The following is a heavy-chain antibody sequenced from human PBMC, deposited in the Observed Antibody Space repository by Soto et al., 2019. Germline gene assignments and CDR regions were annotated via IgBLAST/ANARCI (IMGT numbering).Heavy chain of an antibody. CDR3: ARGYEEEAPYYYYYMDV. D-gene: IGHD2-15*01. V-gene: IGHV4-59*01. CDR2: IYYSGST. J-gene: IGHJ6*03. CDR1: GGSISSYY. Sequence: SETLSLTCTVSGGSISSYYWSWIRQPPGKGLEWIGYIYYSGSTNYNPSLKSRVTISVDTSKNQFSLKLSSVTAADTAVYYCARGYEEEAPYYYYYMDVWGKGTTVTVSS.